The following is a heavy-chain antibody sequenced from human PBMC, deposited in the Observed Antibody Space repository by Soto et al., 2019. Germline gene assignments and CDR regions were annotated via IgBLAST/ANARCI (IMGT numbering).Heavy chain of an antibody. CDR2: IYYSGST. J-gene: IGHJ4*02. Sequence: QLQLQESGPGLVKPSETLSLTCTVSGGSISSSSYYWGWIRQPPGKGLEWIGSIYYSGSTYYNPSPTCRLTISVDPSKIQFSRKLSSVTAADTSVYYCARRSATLDYWGQGTLVTVSS. V-gene: IGHV4-39*01. CDR1: GGSISSSSYY. CDR3: ARRSATLDY.